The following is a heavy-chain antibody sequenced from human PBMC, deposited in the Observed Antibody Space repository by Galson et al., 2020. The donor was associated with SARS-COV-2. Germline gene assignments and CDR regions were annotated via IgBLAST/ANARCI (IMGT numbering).Heavy chain of an antibody. CDR3: ARVGGNDGWNWFDP. CDR2: IYYRGGT. CDR1: GGSMSKYY. Sequence: SETPSLTCSVSGGSMSKYYWSWIRQSHGKGLEWIGKIYYRGGTKYNPSLKSRVSMSVDTSENQFSLKLNSVTAADTAVYYCARVGGNDGWNWFDPWGQGTLVTVSS. J-gene: IGHJ5*02. D-gene: IGHD1-1*01. V-gene: IGHV4-59*01.